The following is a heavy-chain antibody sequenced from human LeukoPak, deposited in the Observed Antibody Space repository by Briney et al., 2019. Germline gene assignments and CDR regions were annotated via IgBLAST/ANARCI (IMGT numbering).Heavy chain of an antibody. J-gene: IGHJ4*02. D-gene: IGHD2-15*01. Sequence: ASVKISCKASGYTFTDYNIHWVQQAPGKGLEWVGRVDPEDGATMYAEKFQDRVTITADTSTDTTYMELRSLRSEDTAVYHCANLVVVIAATSFDYWGQGTLVTVSS. CDR1: GYTFTDYN. V-gene: IGHV1-69-2*01. CDR3: ANLVVVIAATSFDY. CDR2: VDPEDGAT.